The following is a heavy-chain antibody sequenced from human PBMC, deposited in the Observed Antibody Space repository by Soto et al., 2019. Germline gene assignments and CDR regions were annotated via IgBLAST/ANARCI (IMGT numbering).Heavy chain of an antibody. Sequence: QVPLVESGGGVVQPGRSLRLSCAASGFTFSSYGMHWVRQAPGKGLEWVAVISYDGSNKYYADSVKGRFTISRDNSKNTLYLQMNSLRAEDTAVYYCAKALAVAGTDPFDYWGQGTLVTVSS. CDR3: AKALAVAGTDPFDY. CDR2: ISYDGSNK. V-gene: IGHV3-30*18. J-gene: IGHJ4*02. CDR1: GFTFSSYG. D-gene: IGHD6-19*01.